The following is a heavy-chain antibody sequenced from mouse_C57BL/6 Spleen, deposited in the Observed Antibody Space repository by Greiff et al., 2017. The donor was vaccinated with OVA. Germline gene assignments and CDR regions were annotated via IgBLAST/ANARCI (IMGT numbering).Heavy chain of an antibody. CDR1: GFTFSDYG. V-gene: IGHV5-17*01. D-gene: IGHD3-3*01. Sequence: EVKLVESGGGLVKPGGSLKLSCAASGFTFSDYGMHWVRQAPEKGLEWVAYISSGSSTIYYADTVKGRFTISRDNAKNTLFLQMTSLRSEDTAMYYCASRGLGLYYYAMEYWGQGTSVTVSS. CDR2: ISSGSSTI. J-gene: IGHJ4*01. CDR3: ASRGLGLYYYAMEY.